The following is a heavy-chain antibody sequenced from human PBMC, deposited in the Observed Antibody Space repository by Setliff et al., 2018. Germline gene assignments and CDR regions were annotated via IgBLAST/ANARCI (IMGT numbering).Heavy chain of an antibody. V-gene: IGHV4-34*01. J-gene: IGHJ2*01. CDR3: ARAVPRGATPDYWYFDL. Sequence: ETLSLTCAVYGGSFSGYHWSWIRQAPGKGLEWIGSIYHSGSTYFNPSLKSRVTISVDTSKSQFSLKLNSVTAADTTVYYCARAVPRGATPDYWYFDLWGRGTLVTVS. D-gene: IGHD2-2*01. CDR2: IYHSGST. CDR1: GGSFSGYH.